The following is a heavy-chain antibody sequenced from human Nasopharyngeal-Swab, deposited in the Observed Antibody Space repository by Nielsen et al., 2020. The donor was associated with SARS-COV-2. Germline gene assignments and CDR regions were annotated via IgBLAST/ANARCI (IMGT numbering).Heavy chain of an antibody. CDR1: GFTFSSYW. Sequence: GESLKISCAASGFTFSSYWMHWVRQAPGKGLVWVSRINSDGRSTSYADSVKGRFTISRDNAKNTLYLQMNSLRAEDTAVYYCASLYYDFWSGPIDYWDQGTLVTVSS. D-gene: IGHD3-3*01. CDR2: INSDGRST. J-gene: IGHJ4*02. V-gene: IGHV3-74*01. CDR3: ASLYYDFWSGPIDY.